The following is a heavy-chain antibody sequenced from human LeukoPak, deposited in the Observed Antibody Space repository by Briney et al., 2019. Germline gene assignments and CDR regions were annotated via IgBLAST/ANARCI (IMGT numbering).Heavy chain of an antibody. CDR1: CYTFTSYG. CDR3: ARVGCCSGGSCLANWFDP. J-gene: IGHJ5*02. CDR2: HSSYNGNK. Sequence: ASVKVSCKASCYTFTSYGISWVRPAPGQGLEWMGWHSSYNGNKNYAQKLQGRLTMTTNTSTSTAYMELRSLRSDDTAVYYCARVGCCSGGSCLANWFDPWGQGTLVTVSS. D-gene: IGHD2-15*01. V-gene: IGHV1-18*01.